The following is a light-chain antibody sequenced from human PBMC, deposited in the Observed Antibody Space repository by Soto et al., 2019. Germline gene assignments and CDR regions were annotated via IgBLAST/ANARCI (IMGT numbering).Light chain of an antibody. Sequence: DIRMTQSPSTLSASVGDSVTITCRASQTIGTWLAWYQQKPGKAPDLLIYDASTLESGVPSRFTGSGSVTEFTFTSRSLQPGDFATYYCQQCGESWSFGQGTKVEIK. CDR1: QTIGTW. V-gene: IGKV1-5*01. J-gene: IGKJ1*01. CDR3: QQCGESWS. CDR2: DAS.